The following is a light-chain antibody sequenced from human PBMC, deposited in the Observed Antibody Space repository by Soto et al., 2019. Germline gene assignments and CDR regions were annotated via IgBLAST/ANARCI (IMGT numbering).Light chain of an antibody. J-gene: IGKJ4*01. Sequence: DIQMTQSPSSLSASVGGRVSITCRASQSISSWLAWYQQKPGQAPKLLMFDTFSLESGVPSRFSGSRSGTEFTLTISSLQPDDYATYYCQQYNSYSPLTFGGGTKVDIK. V-gene: IGKV1-5*01. CDR3: QQYNSYSPLT. CDR1: QSISSW. CDR2: DTF.